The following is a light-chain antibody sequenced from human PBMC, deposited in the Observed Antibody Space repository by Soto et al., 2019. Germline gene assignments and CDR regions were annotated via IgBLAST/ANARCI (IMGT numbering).Light chain of an antibody. CDR3: QQYNILWS. J-gene: IGKJ1*01. Sequence: DIQMTQSPSTLSSSVGDRVTITCRAGQSISSWLAWYQQKPGKAPKLLIYTESSLESGVPSRFSGSGSGTEFTLRISSLQLYDFATSYGQQYNILWSFGQGTNVDIK. CDR2: TES. CDR1: QSISSW. V-gene: IGKV1-5*03.